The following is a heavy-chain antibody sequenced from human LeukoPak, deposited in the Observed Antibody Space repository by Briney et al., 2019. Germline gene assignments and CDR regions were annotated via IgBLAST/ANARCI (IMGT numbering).Heavy chain of an antibody. D-gene: IGHD4-17*01. CDR3: AFYGDYERDY. CDR1: GGSFSGYY. Sequence: PSETLSLTCAVYGGSFSGYYWSWIRQPPGKGLEWIGEINHRGSTNYNPSLKSRVTISVDTSKNQFSLKLSSVTAADTAVYYCAFYGDYERDYWGQGTLVTVSS. CDR2: INHRGST. V-gene: IGHV4-34*01. J-gene: IGHJ4*02.